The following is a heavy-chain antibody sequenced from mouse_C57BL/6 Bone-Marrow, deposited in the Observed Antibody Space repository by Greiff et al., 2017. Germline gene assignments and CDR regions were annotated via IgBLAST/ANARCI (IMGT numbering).Heavy chain of an antibody. CDR1: GYTFTSYW. CDR2: IDPSDSYT. CDR3: APIYYGNCAFAY. D-gene: IGHD2-1*01. V-gene: IGHV1-50*01. Sequence: QVQLQQPGAELVKPGASVKLSCKASGYTFTSYWMQWVKQRPGQGLEWIGEIDPSDSYTNYNQKFKGKATLTVDTSSSTAYMQLSSLTSEDSAVYYCAPIYYGNCAFAYWGQGTLVTVSA. J-gene: IGHJ3*01.